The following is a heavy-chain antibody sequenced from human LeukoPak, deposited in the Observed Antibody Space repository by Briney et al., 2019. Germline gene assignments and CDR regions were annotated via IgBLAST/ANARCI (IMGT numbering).Heavy chain of an antibody. CDR1: GGSFSGYY. V-gene: IGHV4-34*01. Sequence: SETLSLTCAVYGGSFSGYYWSWIRQPPGKGLEWIGEINHSGSTSYNPSLKSRVTISVDTSKNQFSLKLSSVTAADTAVYYCARARRIIAAAGTFDYWGQGTLVTVSS. D-gene: IGHD6-13*01. CDR3: ARARRIIAAAGTFDY. CDR2: INHSGST. J-gene: IGHJ4*02.